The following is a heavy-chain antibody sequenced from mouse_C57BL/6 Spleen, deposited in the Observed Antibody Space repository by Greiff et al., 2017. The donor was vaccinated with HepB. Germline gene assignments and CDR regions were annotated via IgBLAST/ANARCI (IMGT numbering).Heavy chain of an antibody. CDR2: INPNNGGT. Sequence: VQLQQSGPELVKPGASVKISCKASGYTFTDYYMNWVKQSHGKSLEWIGDINPNNGGTSYNQKFKGKATLTVDKSSSTAYMELRSLTSEDSAVYYCARLDGYYRDYFDYWGQGTTLTVSS. D-gene: IGHD2-3*01. CDR3: ARLDGYYRDYFDY. CDR1: GYTFTDYY. V-gene: IGHV1-26*01. J-gene: IGHJ2*01.